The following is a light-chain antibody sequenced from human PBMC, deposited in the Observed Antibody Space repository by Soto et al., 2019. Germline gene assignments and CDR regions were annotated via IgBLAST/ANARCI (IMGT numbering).Light chain of an antibody. CDR2: GVS. Sequence: EIVLTQSPGTLSLSPGERATLYYSDSQTITALAWYQRQPGQAARLLIYGVSSRATGVPDRFSGSGSGTDYTLTISRLEPEDFAVYYCQQYGNLPLTFGGGTKVDIK. CDR1: QTITA. CDR3: QQYGNLPLT. V-gene: IGKV3-20*01. J-gene: IGKJ4*01.